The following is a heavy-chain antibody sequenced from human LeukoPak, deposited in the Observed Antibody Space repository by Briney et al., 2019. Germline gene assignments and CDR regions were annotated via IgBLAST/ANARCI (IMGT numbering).Heavy chain of an antibody. Sequence: SETLSLTCAVYGGSFSGYYWSWIRQPPGKGLEWIGEINHSGSTNYNPSLKSRVTISVDTSKNQFSLKLSSVTAADTAVYYCARGRGPRSWYARYFDLWGRGTLVTVSS. CDR2: INHSGST. CDR3: ARGRGPRSWYARYFDL. CDR1: GGSFSGYY. V-gene: IGHV4-34*01. D-gene: IGHD6-13*01. J-gene: IGHJ2*01.